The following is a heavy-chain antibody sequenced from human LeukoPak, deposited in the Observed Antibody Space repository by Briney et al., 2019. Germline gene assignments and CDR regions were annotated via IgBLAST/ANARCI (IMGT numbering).Heavy chain of an antibody. CDR3: ARGFIPAAPNYYYYMDV. J-gene: IGHJ6*03. CDR2: IIPIFGTA. Sequence: GASVKVSCKASGGTFSSYAISWVRQAPGQGLEWMGGIIPIFGTANYAQKFQGRVTITADESTSTAYMELSSLRSEDTAVYYCARGFIPAAPNYYYYMDVWGKGTTVTVSS. V-gene: IGHV1-69*13. D-gene: IGHD2-2*01. CDR1: GGTFSSYA.